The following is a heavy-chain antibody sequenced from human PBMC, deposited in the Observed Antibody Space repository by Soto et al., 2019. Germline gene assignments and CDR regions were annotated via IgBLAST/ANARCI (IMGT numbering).Heavy chain of an antibody. V-gene: IGHV4-30-4*01. CDR3: ARVTAAAGTQDP. D-gene: IGHD6-13*01. Sequence: PSETLSLTCTVSGGSISSGDYYWSWIRQPPGKGLEWIGYIYYSGSTYYNPSLKSRVTISVDTSKNQFSLKLSSVTAADTAVYYCARVTAAAGTQDPWGQGTLVTVSS. CDR1: GGSISSGDYY. J-gene: IGHJ5*02. CDR2: IYYSGST.